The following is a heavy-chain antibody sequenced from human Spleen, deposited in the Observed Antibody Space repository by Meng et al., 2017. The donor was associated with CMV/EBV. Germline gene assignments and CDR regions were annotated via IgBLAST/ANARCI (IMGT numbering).Heavy chain of an antibody. CDR2: IYHSGST. CDR1: GGSISSSNG. V-gene: IGHV4-4*02. Sequence: LTCAVSGGSISSSNGWSWVRQPPGKGLEWIGEIYHSGSTNYNPSLKSRVTISVDKSKNQFSLKLSSVTAADTAVYYCASFLGNWNYDYWGQGTLVTVSS. J-gene: IGHJ4*02. D-gene: IGHD1-7*01. CDR3: ASFLGNWNYDY.